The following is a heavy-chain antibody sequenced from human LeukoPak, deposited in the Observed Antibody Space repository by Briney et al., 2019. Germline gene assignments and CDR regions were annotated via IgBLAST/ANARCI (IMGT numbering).Heavy chain of an antibody. J-gene: IGHJ4*02. CDR2: INHSGST. CDR1: GGSFSGYY. CDR3: ARGYCSRTSCYAAESFDY. V-gene: IGHV4-34*01. D-gene: IGHD2-2*01. Sequence: SETLSLTCAVYGGSFSGYYWSWIRQPPGKGLEWIGEINHSGSTNYNPSLKSRVTISVDTSKNQFSLKLSSVTAADTAVYYCARGYCSRTSCYAAESFDYWGQGTLVTVSS.